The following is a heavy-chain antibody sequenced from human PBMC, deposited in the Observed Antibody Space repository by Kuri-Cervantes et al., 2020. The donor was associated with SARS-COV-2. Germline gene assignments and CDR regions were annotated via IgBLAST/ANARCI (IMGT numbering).Heavy chain of an antibody. V-gene: IGHV3-30-3*02. Sequence: GESLKISCAASGFTFSSYAMHWVRQAPGKGLEWVAVISYDGSNKYYADSVKGRFTISRDNSKNTLYLQMNSLRAEDTAVYYCAKTAAGIVVVPAAIPRAYYFDYWGQGPLVPVSS. J-gene: IGHJ4*02. CDR3: AKTAAGIVVVPAAIPRAYYFDY. CDR1: GFTFSSYA. CDR2: ISYDGSNK. D-gene: IGHD2-2*02.